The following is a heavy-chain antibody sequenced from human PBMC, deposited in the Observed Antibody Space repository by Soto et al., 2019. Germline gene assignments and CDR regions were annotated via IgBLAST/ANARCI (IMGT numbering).Heavy chain of an antibody. D-gene: IGHD3-10*01. CDR2: IYWDDDK. Sequence: QITLKESGPTLVKPTQTLTLTCTFSGFSLSTSGVGVGWIRQPPGKALEWLALIYWDDDKRYSPSLKSRLTITKDTSKNQVVLTMTNMDPVDTATYYCAHSYYGSGNPEYYYGMDVWGQGTTVTVSS. J-gene: IGHJ6*02. CDR1: GFSLSTSGVG. CDR3: AHSYYGSGNPEYYYGMDV. V-gene: IGHV2-5*02.